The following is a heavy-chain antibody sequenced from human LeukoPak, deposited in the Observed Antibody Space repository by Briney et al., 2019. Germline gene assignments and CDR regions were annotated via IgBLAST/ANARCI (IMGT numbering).Heavy chain of an antibody. J-gene: IGHJ6*03. CDR3: ARKRGYSYRYHMDV. CDR1: GVSISSSNSY. Sequence: TSETLSLTCAVSGVSISSSNSYWSWIRQPPGKGLEWIGEINHSGSTNYNPSLKSRVTISVDTSKNQFSLKLSSVTAADTAVYYCARKRGYSYRYHMDVWGKGPRSPSP. D-gene: IGHD5-18*01. V-gene: IGHV4-39*07. CDR2: INHSGST.